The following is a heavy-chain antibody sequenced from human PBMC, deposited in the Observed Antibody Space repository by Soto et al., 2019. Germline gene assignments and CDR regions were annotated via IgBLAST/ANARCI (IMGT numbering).Heavy chain of an antibody. Sequence: PSETLSLTCAVYGGSFSGYYWSWIRQPPGKGLEWIGEINHSGSTNYNPSLKSRVTISVDTSKNQFSLKLSSVTAADTAVYYCARGPYCSGGSCYSGWFDPWGQGTLVTVS. D-gene: IGHD2-15*01. J-gene: IGHJ5*02. CDR2: INHSGST. CDR1: GGSFSGYY. CDR3: ARGPYCSGGSCYSGWFDP. V-gene: IGHV4-34*01.